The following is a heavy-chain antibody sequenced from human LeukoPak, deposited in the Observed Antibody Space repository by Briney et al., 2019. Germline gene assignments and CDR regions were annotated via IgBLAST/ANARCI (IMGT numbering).Heavy chain of an antibody. Sequence: SETLSLTCTVSGDSLSSYYWSFIRQPPGKGLEWIGYIYYSGSTNYNPSLKSRVTISVDTSKNQFSLKLSSVTAADTAVYYCASVYCSSTSCYFDIWGQGTMVTVSS. J-gene: IGHJ3*02. CDR1: GDSLSSYY. V-gene: IGHV4-59*01. CDR2: IYYSGST. D-gene: IGHD2-2*01. CDR3: ASVYCSSTSCYFDI.